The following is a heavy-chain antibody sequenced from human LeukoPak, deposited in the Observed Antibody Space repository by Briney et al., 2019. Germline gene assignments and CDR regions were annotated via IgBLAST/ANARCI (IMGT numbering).Heavy chain of an antibody. Sequence: GGSLRLSCAASGFTFSSYGMHWVRQAPGKGLEWVAVISYDGSNKYYADSVKGRFTISRDNSKNTLYLQMNSLRAEDTAVYYCARDLSSSAHDYWGQGTLVTVSS. V-gene: IGHV3-30*03. CDR2: ISYDGSNK. CDR1: GFTFSSYG. D-gene: IGHD6-19*01. J-gene: IGHJ4*02. CDR3: ARDLSSSAHDY.